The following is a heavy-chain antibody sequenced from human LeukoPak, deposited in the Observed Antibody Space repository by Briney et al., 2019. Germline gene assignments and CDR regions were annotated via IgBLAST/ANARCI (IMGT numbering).Heavy chain of an antibody. J-gene: IGHJ3*02. CDR2: IGSSTSTT. CDR1: GSSFSSYS. CDR3: ARDRGYSFDI. D-gene: IGHD2-21*01. Sequence: PGGSLRLSCAASGSSFSSYSMNWVRQAPGKGLEWVSYIGSSTSTTYYADSVKGRFTISRDNAKNSLYLQMNSLRAEDTAAYYCARDRGYSFDIWGQGTMVTVS. V-gene: IGHV3-48*01.